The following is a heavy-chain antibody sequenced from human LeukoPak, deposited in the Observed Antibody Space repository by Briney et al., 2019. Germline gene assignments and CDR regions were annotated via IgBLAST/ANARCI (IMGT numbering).Heavy chain of an antibody. CDR2: IYYIGST. CDR1: SVSISSYY. V-gene: IGHV4-59*01. D-gene: IGHD3-10*01. CDR3: ARVGAYNRFDP. Sequence: SETLSLTCTVSSVSISSYYWSWIRQPPGKGLEWIGYIYYIGSTNYNPSLKSRVTISVDTSKNQFSLKLSSVAAADTAVYYCARVGAYNRFDPWGQGTLVTVSS. J-gene: IGHJ5*02.